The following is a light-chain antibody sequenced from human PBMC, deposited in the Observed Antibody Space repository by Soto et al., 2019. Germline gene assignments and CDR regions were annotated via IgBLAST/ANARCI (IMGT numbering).Light chain of an antibody. V-gene: IGLV2-23*02. CDR3: CSYAGSSFYV. Sequence: QSAPTQPASVSGSPGQSITISFTGTSSDVGSYNLVPWYQQHPGKAPKLMIYEVSKRPSGVSNRFSGSKSGNTASLTISGLQAEDEADYYCCSYAGSSFYVFGTGTKLTVL. CDR1: SSDVGSYNL. CDR2: EVS. J-gene: IGLJ1*01.